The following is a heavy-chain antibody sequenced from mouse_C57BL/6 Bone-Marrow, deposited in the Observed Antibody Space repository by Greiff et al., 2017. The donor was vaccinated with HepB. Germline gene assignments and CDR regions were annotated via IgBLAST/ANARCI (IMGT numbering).Heavy chain of an antibody. V-gene: IGHV14-3*01. D-gene: IGHD1-1*01. J-gene: IGHJ1*03. CDR2: IDPANGNT. CDR3: AKFPFITTVDWYFDV. Sequence: EVQLVESVAELVRPGASVKLSCTASGFNIKNTYMHWVKQRPEQGLEWIGRIDPANGNTKYAPKFQGKATITADTSSNTAYLQLSSLTSEDTAIYYCAKFPFITTVDWYFDVWGTGTTVTVSS. CDR1: GFNIKNTY.